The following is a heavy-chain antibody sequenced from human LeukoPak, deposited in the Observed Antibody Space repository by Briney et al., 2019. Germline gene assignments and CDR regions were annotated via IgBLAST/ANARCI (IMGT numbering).Heavy chain of an antibody. Sequence: GASVKVSCKPSGYTFTNYYMHWVRQAPGQGLEWMGVIHPSGGATRYAQKFQGRVTMTRDSSISTAYMELSSLRSEDSAVYYCARDARGAAAADDAFDIWGQGTVVTVSS. V-gene: IGHV1-46*01. CDR1: GYTFTNYY. D-gene: IGHD6-13*01. J-gene: IGHJ3*02. CDR3: ARDARGAAAADDAFDI. CDR2: IHPSGGAT.